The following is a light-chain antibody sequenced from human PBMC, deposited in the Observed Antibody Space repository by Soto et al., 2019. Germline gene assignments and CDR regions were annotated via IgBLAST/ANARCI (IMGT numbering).Light chain of an antibody. Sequence: EIVMTQSPATLSVSPGERATLSCRASQSVSSNLAWYQQKPGQAPRLLIYGASTRATGIPARFSASRSGTEFTVTISSLQSEDFAVYYCQQYNNWPLTFGGGTKVEIK. J-gene: IGKJ4*01. V-gene: IGKV3-15*01. CDR2: GAS. CDR1: QSVSSN. CDR3: QQYNNWPLT.